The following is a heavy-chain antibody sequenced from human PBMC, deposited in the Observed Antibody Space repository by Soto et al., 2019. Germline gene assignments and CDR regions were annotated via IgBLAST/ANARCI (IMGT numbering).Heavy chain of an antibody. Sequence: ASVKVSCKASGYTFTSYGISWVRQAPGQGLEWMGRISPNNGNTSYAQKLQGRVTMTRDTSTSTVYMELSSLRSEDTAVYYCASKVGAKSYGMDVWGQGTTVTVSS. J-gene: IGHJ6*02. V-gene: IGHV1-18*01. CDR2: ISPNNGNT. CDR1: GYTFTSYG. CDR3: ASKVGAKSYGMDV. D-gene: IGHD1-26*01.